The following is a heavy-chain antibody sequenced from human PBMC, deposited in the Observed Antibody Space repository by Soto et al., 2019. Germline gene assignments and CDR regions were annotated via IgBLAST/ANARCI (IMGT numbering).Heavy chain of an antibody. Sequence: LSLTCTVSGGSISGFFWTWVRQPPGMPLEGLGHVAASGSTAYNPSLRSRLSLSLDVSKNRFSLELTSVTAADTATYFCARGGSTHYYYGLDVWGQGTTVTVYS. V-gene: IGHV4-4*07. CDR3: ARGGSTHYYYGLDV. CDR1: GGSISGFF. J-gene: IGHJ6*02. CDR2: VAASGST.